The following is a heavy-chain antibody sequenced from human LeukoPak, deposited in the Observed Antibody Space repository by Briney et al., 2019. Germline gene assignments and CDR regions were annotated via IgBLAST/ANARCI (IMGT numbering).Heavy chain of an antibody. CDR3: ARGLAVAGPRVDYYYYGMDV. D-gene: IGHD6-19*01. CDR2: ISGSGGST. CDR1: GFTLSSYA. J-gene: IGHJ6*02. V-gene: IGHV3-23*01. Sequence: GGSLRLPCAASGFTLSSYAMSWVRQAPGKGLEWVSAISGSGGSTYYADSVKGRFTISRDNSKNTLYLQMNSLRAEDTAVYYCARGLAVAGPRVDYYYYGMDVWGQGTTVTVSS.